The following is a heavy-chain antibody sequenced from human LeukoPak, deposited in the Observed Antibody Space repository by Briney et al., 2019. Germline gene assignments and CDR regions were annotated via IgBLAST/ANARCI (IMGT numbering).Heavy chain of an antibody. CDR2: INHSGST. D-gene: IGHD3-10*01. Sequence: SETLSLTCAVYDGSFRGYYWSWIRQPPGKGLEWIGEINHSGSTNYNPSLKSRVTISVDTSKNQFSLKLSSVTAADTAVYYCAREGKGITMVRGVIGYWGQGTLVTVSS. V-gene: IGHV4-34*01. CDR3: AREGKGITMVRGVIGY. CDR1: DGSFRGYY. J-gene: IGHJ4*02.